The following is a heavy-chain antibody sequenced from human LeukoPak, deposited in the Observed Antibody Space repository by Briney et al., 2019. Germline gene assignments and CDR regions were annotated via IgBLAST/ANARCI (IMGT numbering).Heavy chain of an antibody. CDR1: GGSISSSSYY. D-gene: IGHD2-15*01. V-gene: IGHV4-30-4*01. J-gene: IGHJ4*02. CDR2: IYYSGST. Sequence: SETLFLTCTVSGGSISSSSYYWSWIRQPPGKGLEWIGYIYYSGSTYYNPSLKSRITISIDTSKNQFSLKLSSVTAADTAVYYCARDSAYCSGIDCSLDYWGQGTLITVSS. CDR3: ARDSAYCSGIDCSLDY.